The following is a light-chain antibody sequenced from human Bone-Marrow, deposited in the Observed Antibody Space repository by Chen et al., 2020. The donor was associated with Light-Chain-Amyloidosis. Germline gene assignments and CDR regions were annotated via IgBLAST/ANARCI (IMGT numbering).Light chain of an antibody. CDR1: DLPTKY. V-gene: IGLV3-25*03. CDR2: RDT. Sequence: SYELTQPPSVSVSPGQTARITCSGDDLPTKYAYWYQQKPGQAPVLVIQRDTERPAGISERFSGSSSGTTATMTISGVQAEDEADYHCQSADSSGTDEGIVGGGTKLTVL. J-gene: IGLJ2*01. CDR3: QSADSSGTDEGI.